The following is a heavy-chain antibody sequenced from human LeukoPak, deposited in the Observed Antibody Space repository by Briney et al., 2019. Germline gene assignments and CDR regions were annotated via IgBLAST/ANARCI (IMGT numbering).Heavy chain of an antibody. V-gene: IGHV3-33*05. CDR1: GFTFISYG. Sequence: PGGSLRLSCAASGFTFISYGIHWVRQAPGKGLECVAFIAYDGSNKYYADSVKGRFTISRDNSKNTLSLQMNSLRAEDTAVYYCARAYDFWSGYYYYYYCMDVWGKGTTVTVSS. CDR3: ARAYDFWSGYYYYYYCMDV. D-gene: IGHD3-3*01. CDR2: IAYDGSNK. J-gene: IGHJ6*03.